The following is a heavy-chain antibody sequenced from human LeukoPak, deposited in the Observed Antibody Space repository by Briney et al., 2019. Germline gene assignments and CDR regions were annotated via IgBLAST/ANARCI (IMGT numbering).Heavy chain of an antibody. CDR1: GYTFGTYT. D-gene: IGHD1-26*01. J-gene: IGHJ4*02. CDR3: ARDRFRSTFWDY. Sequence: GASVTVSCKGSGYTFGTYTMHWVRQAPGQRPEWMGWINAGKGNTEYSHKFQGRLTITRDASASIAYMELSSLRSEDTAVYFCARDRFRSTFWDYWGQGTLVTVSS. CDR2: INAGKGNT. V-gene: IGHV1-3*01.